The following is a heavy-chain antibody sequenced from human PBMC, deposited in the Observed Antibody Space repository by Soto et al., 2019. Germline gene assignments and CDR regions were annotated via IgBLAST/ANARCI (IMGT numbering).Heavy chain of an antibody. D-gene: IGHD4-17*01. CDR3: ARDTVLTGMFDF. CDR1: GGSIGSYH. J-gene: IGHJ4*02. CDR2: VYYTGTT. V-gene: IGHV4-59*01. Sequence: SETLSLTCTVSGGSIGSYHWSWVPQPPGKGLEWIASVYYTGTTNYNPSLGSRVTISIDAPENQISLRLTSVTAADTAFYYCARDTVLTGMFDFWGQGTLVTVSS.